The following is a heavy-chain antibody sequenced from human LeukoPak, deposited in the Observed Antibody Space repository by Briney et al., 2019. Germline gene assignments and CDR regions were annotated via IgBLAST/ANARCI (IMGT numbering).Heavy chain of an antibody. J-gene: IGHJ4*02. CDR2: TYYRSKWYN. CDR1: GDSVPDNTAA. V-gene: IGHV6-1*01. CDR3: ASTHSSGRYIDY. D-gene: IGHD3-22*01. Sequence: SQTLSLTCAISGDSVPDNTAAWNWITQSPSRGLEWLGRTYYRSKWYNDYAVSVKSRITITPDTSKNQFSLQLNSVTPEDTAGYYCASTHSSGRYIDYWGQGTLVSVST.